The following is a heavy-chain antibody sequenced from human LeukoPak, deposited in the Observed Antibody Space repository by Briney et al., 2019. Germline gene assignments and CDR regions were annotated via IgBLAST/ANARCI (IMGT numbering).Heavy chain of an antibody. CDR2: INPSGGST. CDR1: GYTFTSYY. V-gene: IGHV1-46*01. D-gene: IGHD2-2*01. J-gene: IGHJ4*02. Sequence: ASVKVSCKASGYTFTSYYMHWVRQAPGQGLEWMGVINPSGGSTSYAQKFQGRVTMTRDTSTSTVYMELSSLRSEDTAVYYCAREYCSSTSCYGGGVDYWGQGTLVTVSS. CDR3: AREYCSSTSCYGGGVDY.